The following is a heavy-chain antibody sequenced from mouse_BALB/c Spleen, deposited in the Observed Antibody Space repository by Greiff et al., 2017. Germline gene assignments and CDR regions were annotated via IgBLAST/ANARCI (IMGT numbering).Heavy chain of an antibody. CDR2: ISDGGSYT. Sequence: EVQLVESGGGLVKPGGSLKLSCAASGFTFSDYYMYWVRQTPEKRLEWVATISDGGSYTYYPDSVKGRFTISRDNAKNNLYLQMSSLKSEDTAMYYCARGYYRFYAMDYWGQGTSVTVSS. D-gene: IGHD2-14*01. J-gene: IGHJ4*01. CDR3: ARGYYRFYAMDY. CDR1: GFTFSDYY. V-gene: IGHV5-4*02.